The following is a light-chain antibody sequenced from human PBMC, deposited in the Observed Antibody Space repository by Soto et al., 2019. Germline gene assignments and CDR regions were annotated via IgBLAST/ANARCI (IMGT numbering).Light chain of an antibody. CDR3: QVWDSCSDHYV. J-gene: IGLJ1*01. V-gene: IGLV3-21*02. CDR2: DDD. Sequence: SYELTQPPSVSVAPGQTARITCGGNNIGSKSVHWYQLKPGQAPVLVVYDDDDRPSGIPERFSGSNSGNTATLTIGRVEAGEEADYYCQVWDSCSDHYVFGTGTKVTVL. CDR1: NIGSKS.